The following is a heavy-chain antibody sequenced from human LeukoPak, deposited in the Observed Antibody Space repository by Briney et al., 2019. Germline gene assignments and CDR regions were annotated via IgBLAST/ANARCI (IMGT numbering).Heavy chain of an antibody. V-gene: IGHV3-9*01. J-gene: IGHJ1*01. D-gene: IGHD6-13*01. Sequence: GSLRLSCAASGFTFDDYAMHWVRQAPGKGLEWVSGISWNSGSIVYADSVKGRFTISRDNAKNSLYLQMNSLRAEDTALYYCAKDRIAAGNWGQGTLVTVSA. CDR1: GFTFDDYA. CDR2: ISWNSGSI. CDR3: AKDRIAAGN.